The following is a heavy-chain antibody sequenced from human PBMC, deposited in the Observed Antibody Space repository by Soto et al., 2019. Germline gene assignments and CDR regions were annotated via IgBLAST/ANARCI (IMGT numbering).Heavy chain of an antibody. V-gene: IGHV1-8*01. Sequence: DLELSGAEVKRPGASVKVSCKASGYTFSDFDINWLRQASGQGPEWMGWMNAKSGDTFFAQRFQGKFNMTWDTSLSTAYMEVGSLTSDDTAMYYCARGNPFNYAGFDVWGQGTTVAVSS. CDR2: MNAKSGDT. CDR1: GYTFSDFD. D-gene: IGHD3-16*01. CDR3: ARGNPFNYAGFDV. J-gene: IGHJ6*02.